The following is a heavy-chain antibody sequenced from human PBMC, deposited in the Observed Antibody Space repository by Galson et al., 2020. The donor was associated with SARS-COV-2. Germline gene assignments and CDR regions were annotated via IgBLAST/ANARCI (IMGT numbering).Heavy chain of an antibody. CDR2: ISAYNGNT. Sequence: ASVKVSCKASGYTFTSYGISWVRQAPGQGLEWMGWISAYNGNTNYAQKLQGRVTMTTDTSTRTAYMALRSLRSYDTAVYYCVRGETQPGIGVVGGKGSDCSMYFWCNWTSVSVSS. J-gene: IGHJ6*04. D-gene: IGHD1-26*01. CDR3: VRGETQPGIGVVGGKGSDCSMYF. CDR1: GYTFTSYG. V-gene: IGHV1-18*04.